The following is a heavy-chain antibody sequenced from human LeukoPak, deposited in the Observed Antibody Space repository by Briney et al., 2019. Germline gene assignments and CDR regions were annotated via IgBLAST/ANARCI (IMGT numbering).Heavy chain of an antibody. CDR2: INHSGST. D-gene: IGHD6-19*01. J-gene: IGHJ5*02. CDR1: GGSFNDYY. Sequence: SETLSLTCAVYGGSFNDYYWNWIRQPPGKGLEWIGEINHSGSTNYNPSLKSRVTISVDTSKNQFSLKLSSVTAADTAVYYCARPYSSGWYDLVSWGQGTLVTVSS. CDR3: ARPYSSGWYDLVS. V-gene: IGHV4-34*01.